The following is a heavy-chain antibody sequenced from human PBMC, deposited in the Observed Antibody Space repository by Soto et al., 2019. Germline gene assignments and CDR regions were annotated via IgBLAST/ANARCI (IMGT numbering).Heavy chain of an antibody. CDR1: GYTFTGYY. CDR3: ARISSSTSRDAKGPNWFDP. V-gene: IGHV1-2*02. CDR2: INPNSGGT. D-gene: IGHD2-2*01. Sequence: GASVKVSCKASGYTFTGYYMHWVRQAPGQGLEWMGWINPNSGGTNYAQKFQGRVTITRDTSISTAYMELSRLRSDDTAVYYCARISSSTSRDAKGPNWFDPWGQGTLVTVSS. J-gene: IGHJ5*02.